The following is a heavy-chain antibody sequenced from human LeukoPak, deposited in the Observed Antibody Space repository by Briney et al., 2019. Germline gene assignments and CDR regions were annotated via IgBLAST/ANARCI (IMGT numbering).Heavy chain of an antibody. V-gene: IGHV4-34*01. J-gene: IGHJ5*02. CDR1: GGSFSGYY. Sequence: SETLSLTCAVYGGSFSGYYWSWIRQPPGKGLEWIGEINHSGSTNYNPSLKSRVTISVDTSKNQFSLKLSSMTAADTAVYYCARVGRRFDPWDQGTLVTVSS. CDR3: ARVGRRFDP. CDR2: INHSGST.